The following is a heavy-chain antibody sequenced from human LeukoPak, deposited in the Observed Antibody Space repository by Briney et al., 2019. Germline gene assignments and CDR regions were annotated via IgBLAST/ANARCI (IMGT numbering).Heavy chain of an antibody. D-gene: IGHD6-19*01. V-gene: IGHV3-33*08. J-gene: IGHJ4*02. CDR2: IWYDGSNK. CDR1: GFTFSSYG. Sequence: GGSLRLSCAASGFTFSSYGMHWVRQAPGKGLEWVAVIWYDGSNKYYADSVKGRFTISRDNSKNTLYLQMNSLRAEDTAVYYCARSHSSGWLFFDYWGQGTLVTVSS. CDR3: ARSHSSGWLFFDY.